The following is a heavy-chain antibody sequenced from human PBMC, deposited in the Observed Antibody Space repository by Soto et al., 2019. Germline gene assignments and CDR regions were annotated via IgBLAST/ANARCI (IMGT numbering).Heavy chain of an antibody. Sequence: TLSLTCTVSGGSISSYYWSWIRQPPGKGLEWIGYIYYSGGTNYNPSLKSRVTMSVDTSNNQFSLKLSSVTAADTAVYYCARDYGGNRGFDYWGQGTLVTVSS. CDR2: IYYSGGT. J-gene: IGHJ4*02. CDR1: GGSISSYY. CDR3: ARDYGGNRGFDY. D-gene: IGHD2-15*01. V-gene: IGHV4-59*01.